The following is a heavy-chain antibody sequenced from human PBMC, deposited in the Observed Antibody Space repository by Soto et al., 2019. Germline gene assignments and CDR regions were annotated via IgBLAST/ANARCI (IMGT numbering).Heavy chain of an antibody. D-gene: IGHD3-10*01. CDR3: ATGRYYYGSED. V-gene: IGHV4-59*01. CDR2: IYYTGNT. CDR1: GGSMISYY. J-gene: IGHJ4*02. Sequence: SETLSLTCTVSGGSMISYYWSWIRQPPGRGLEWIGYIYYTGNTNYNPSLKSRVTISLDTSKNQFSLKLNSVTAADTAVYSCATGRYYYGSEDWGQGTLVTVSS.